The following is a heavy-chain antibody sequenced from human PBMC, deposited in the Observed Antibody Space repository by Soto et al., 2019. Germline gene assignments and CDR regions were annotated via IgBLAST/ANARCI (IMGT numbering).Heavy chain of an antibody. CDR3: ARDYYYYGMDA. CDR1: GGSFSGYY. Sequence: QVQLQQWGAGLLKPSETLSLTCAVYGGSFSGYYWSWIRQPPGKGLEWIGEINHSGSTNSNPSLKSRVTISVDTSKNQFSLKLSSVTASDTAVYYCARDYYYYGMDAWGHGNTVAFSS. CDR2: INHSGST. J-gene: IGHJ6*02. V-gene: IGHV4-34*01.